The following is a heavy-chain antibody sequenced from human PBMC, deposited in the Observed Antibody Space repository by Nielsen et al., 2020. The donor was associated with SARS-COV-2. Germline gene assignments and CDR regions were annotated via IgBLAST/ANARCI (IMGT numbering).Heavy chain of an antibody. D-gene: IGHD4-17*01. J-gene: IGHJ6*03. Sequence: WIRQSPSRGLEWLGRTYYRSKWYNDYAVSVKSRITINPDTSKNQFSLHLNSVTPEDTAVYYCVRARGAYGDYYYYYYTDVWGKGTTVTVSS. CDR2: TYYRSKWYN. CDR3: VRARGAYGDYYYYYYTDV. V-gene: IGHV6-1*01.